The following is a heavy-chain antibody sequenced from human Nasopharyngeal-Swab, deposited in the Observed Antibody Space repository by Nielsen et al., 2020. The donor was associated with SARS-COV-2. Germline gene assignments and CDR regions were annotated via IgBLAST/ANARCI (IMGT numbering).Heavy chain of an antibody. D-gene: IGHD5-18*01. CDR2: IYYSGST. V-gene: IGHV4-39*01. J-gene: IGHJ6*03. CDR3: ATYGYGSYYYYYMDV. Sequence: SETLSLTCPVSGASFSRNNYYWGWIRQPPGKGLEWIGSIYYSGSTYYNPSLKSRVTISVDTSKNQFSLKLSSVTAADTAVYYCATYGYGSYYYYYMDVWGKGTTVTV. CDR1: GASFSRNNYY.